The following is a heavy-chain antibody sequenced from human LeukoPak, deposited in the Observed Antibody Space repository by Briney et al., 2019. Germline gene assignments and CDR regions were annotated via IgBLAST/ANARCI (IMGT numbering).Heavy chain of an antibody. CDR1: GFTFSGYT. CDR2: ISSSSSYI. CDR3: AGGYCSGDTCYSVFGY. Sequence: GGSLRLSCAASGFTFSGYTMNWVRQAPGKGLEWVSSISSSSSYIYYADSVKGRFTISRDSAENSLYLQMNSLRAEDTAIYYCAGGYCSGDTCYSVFGYWGQGTLVTVSS. J-gene: IGHJ4*02. V-gene: IGHV3-21*01. D-gene: IGHD2-15*01.